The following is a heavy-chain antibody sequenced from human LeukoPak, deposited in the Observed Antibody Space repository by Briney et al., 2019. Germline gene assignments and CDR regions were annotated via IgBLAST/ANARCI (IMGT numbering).Heavy chain of an antibody. D-gene: IGHD3-22*01. Sequence: PGGSLRLSCAASGFIFSDYYMTWIRQTPGKGLEWLSNISDSGSTINYADSVKGRLTISRDNAKKSLFLQMNSLRAEDTAVYYCAIYYDSSGLIDHWGQGTLVTVSS. CDR3: AIYYDSSGLIDH. J-gene: IGHJ4*02. CDR2: ISDSGSTI. V-gene: IGHV3-11*01. CDR1: GFIFSDYY.